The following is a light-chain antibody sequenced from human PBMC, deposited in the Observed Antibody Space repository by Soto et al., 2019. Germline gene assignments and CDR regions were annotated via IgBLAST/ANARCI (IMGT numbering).Light chain of an antibody. Sequence: EIVLTQSPGTLSFSPGEGATLSCRASQSVRSSYLAWYQQQPGQAPRLVIYSASTRATGIPDRFSGRGSGTDFILIVSRMEPEDFAVYYCQQYGSSPNTFGQGTNLDIK. J-gene: IGKJ2*01. CDR2: SAS. CDR3: QQYGSSPNT. V-gene: IGKV3-20*01. CDR1: QSVRSSY.